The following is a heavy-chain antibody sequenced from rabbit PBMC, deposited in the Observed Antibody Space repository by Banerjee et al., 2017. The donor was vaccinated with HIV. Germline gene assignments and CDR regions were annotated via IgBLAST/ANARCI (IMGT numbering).Heavy chain of an antibody. D-gene: IGHD4-1*01. V-gene: IGHV1S40*01. CDR2: IYAGSSGST. CDR3: ARDLAGVTGWNFNL. CDR1: GFSFSNSYY. Sequence: LEESGGDLVKPGASLTLTCTASGFSFSNSYYMCWVRQAPGKGLEWIGCIYAGSSGSTYYASWVNGRFTIARTSSTTVTLQMTSLTAADTATYFCARDLAGVTGWNFNLWGPGTLVTVS. J-gene: IGHJ4*01.